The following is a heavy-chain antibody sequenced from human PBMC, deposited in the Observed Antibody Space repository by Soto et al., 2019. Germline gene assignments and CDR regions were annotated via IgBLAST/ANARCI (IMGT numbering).Heavy chain of an antibody. CDR3: ARDRRGGITIFGVVSKPYYYYGMDV. Sequence: ASVKVSCKASGGTFSSYAISWVRQAPGQGLEWMGGIIPIFGTANYAQKFQGRVTITADESTSTAYMELSSLRSEDTAVYYCARDRRGGITIFGVVSKPYYYYGMDVWGQGTTVTVSS. CDR1: GGTFSSYA. V-gene: IGHV1-69*13. J-gene: IGHJ6*02. CDR2: IIPIFGTA. D-gene: IGHD3-3*01.